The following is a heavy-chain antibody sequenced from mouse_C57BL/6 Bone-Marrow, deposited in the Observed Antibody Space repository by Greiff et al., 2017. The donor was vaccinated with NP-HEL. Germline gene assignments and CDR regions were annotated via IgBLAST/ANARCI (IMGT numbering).Heavy chain of an antibody. CDR1: GFTFSDFY. J-gene: IGHJ4*01. V-gene: IGHV7-1*01. Sequence: EVKLMESGGGLVQSGRSLRLSCATSGFTFSDFYMEWVRQAPGKGLEWIAASRNKANDYTTEYSASVKGRFIVSRDTSQSILYLQMNALRAEDTAMYYCARDHYYGSSYDYAMDYWGQGTSVTVSS. D-gene: IGHD1-1*01. CDR2: SRNKANDYTT. CDR3: ARDHYYGSSYDYAMDY.